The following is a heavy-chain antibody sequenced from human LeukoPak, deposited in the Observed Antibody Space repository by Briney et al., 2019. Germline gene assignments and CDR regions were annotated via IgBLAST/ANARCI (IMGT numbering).Heavy chain of an antibody. Sequence: GRSLRLSRTASGFTFGDYAMSWVRQAPGKGLEWVGFIRSKAYGGTTEYAASVKGRFTISRDDSRSIAYLQMNRLKAEDTAVYYCTREGRLGYCSSTSCYRNYYYMDVWGKGTTVTISS. J-gene: IGHJ6*03. D-gene: IGHD2-2*02. V-gene: IGHV3-49*04. CDR1: GFTFGDYA. CDR2: IRSKAYGGTT. CDR3: TREGRLGYCSSTSCYRNYYYMDV.